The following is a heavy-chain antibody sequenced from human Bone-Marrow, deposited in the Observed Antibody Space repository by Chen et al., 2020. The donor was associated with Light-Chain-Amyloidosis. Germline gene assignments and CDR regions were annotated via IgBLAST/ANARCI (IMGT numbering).Heavy chain of an antibody. Sequence: EAQLVESGGGLVQPGGPLGRSWAASGSPFSNIWMSWVRQAPGKGLEWVANIEQDGSEKYFVDSVRGRFIISRDNTKTSLYLQMTSLRAEDTAVYYCARWEYNSGWYWLDSWGQGTLVTVSS. D-gene: IGHD6-19*01. V-gene: IGHV3-7*01. CDR1: GSPFSNIW. J-gene: IGHJ5*01. CDR3: ARWEYNSGWYWLDS. CDR2: IEQDGSEK.